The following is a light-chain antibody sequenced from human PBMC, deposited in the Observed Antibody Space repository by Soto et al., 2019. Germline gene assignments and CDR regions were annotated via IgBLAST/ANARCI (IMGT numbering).Light chain of an antibody. CDR3: SSYTSSSPPL. CDR1: SSDVGGYNY. J-gene: IGLJ2*01. V-gene: IGLV2-14*01. Sequence: QSALTQPASVSGSPGQSITISCTGTSSDVGGYNYVSWYQQHPGKAPKLMIYDVSNRPSGVSNRFSGSKSGNTASLTISGLQAEDEADYYCSSYTSSSPPLFGGGTKLTVL. CDR2: DVS.